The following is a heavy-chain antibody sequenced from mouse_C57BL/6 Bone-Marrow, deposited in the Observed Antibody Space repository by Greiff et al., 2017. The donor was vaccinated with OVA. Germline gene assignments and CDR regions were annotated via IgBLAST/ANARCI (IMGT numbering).Heavy chain of an antibody. CDR2: IDPSDSYT. J-gene: IGHJ3*01. CDR1: GYTFTSYW. V-gene: IGHV1-69*01. Sequence: QVQLQQPGAELVMPGASVKLSCKASGYTFTSYWMHWVKQRPGQGLEWIGEIDPSDSYTNSNQKFKGKSTLTVDKSSSTAYMQLSSLTSEDSAVYYCARGTWFAYWGQGTLVTVSA. CDR3: ARGTWFAY.